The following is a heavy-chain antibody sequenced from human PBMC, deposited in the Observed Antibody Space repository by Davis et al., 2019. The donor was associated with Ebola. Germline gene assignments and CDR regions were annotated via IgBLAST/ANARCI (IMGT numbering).Heavy chain of an antibody. CDR3: ARVLCSSTSCYYYYYGMDV. CDR1: GFTFSDYY. Sequence: GGSLRLSCPASGFTFSDYYMSWIRQAPGKGLEWVSYISSSSSYTNYADSVKGRFTISRDNAKNSLYLQMNSLRAEDTAVYYCARVLCSSTSCYYYYYGMDVWGQGTTVTVSS. D-gene: IGHD2-2*01. J-gene: IGHJ6*02. CDR2: ISSSSSYT. V-gene: IGHV3-11*06.